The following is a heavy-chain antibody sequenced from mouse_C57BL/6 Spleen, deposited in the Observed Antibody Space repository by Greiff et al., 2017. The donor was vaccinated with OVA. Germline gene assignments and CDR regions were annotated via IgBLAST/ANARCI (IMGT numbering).Heavy chain of an antibody. Sequence: QVQLKQPGAELVKPGASVKVSCKASGYTFTSYWMHWVKQRPGQGLEWIGRIHPSDRDYNYNQKFKGKATLTVAKSSSTSYMQLSSLTSEVSAIYYCAIAGSSGWYFDVWGTGTTVTVSS. CDR1: GYTFTSYW. D-gene: IGHD1-1*01. CDR3: AIAGSSGWYFDV. J-gene: IGHJ1*03. V-gene: IGHV1-74*01. CDR2: IHPSDRDY.